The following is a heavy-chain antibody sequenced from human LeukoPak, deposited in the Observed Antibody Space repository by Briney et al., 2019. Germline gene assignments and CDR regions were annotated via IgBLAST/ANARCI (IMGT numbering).Heavy chain of an antibody. Sequence: ASVKVSCKASGYTFTVYYMHWVRQAPGQGLEWMGWINPNSGGTNYAQKFQGRVTITRDTSISTAYMELSRLRSDDTAVYYCARGLNSGYYYYGMDVWGQGTTVTVSS. CDR1: GYTFTVYY. V-gene: IGHV1-2*02. J-gene: IGHJ6*02. CDR3: ARGLNSGYYYYGMDV. CDR2: INPNSGGT. D-gene: IGHD4-23*01.